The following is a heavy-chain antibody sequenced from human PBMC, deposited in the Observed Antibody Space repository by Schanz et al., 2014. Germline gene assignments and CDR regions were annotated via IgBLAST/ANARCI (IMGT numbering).Heavy chain of an antibody. CDR3: AKAADWPVTRCDP. CDR1: GFTLSNYA. Sequence: EMQLLESGGGLAQPGGSLRLSCAASGFTLSNYAMSWVRQAPGKGLEWVSALSEGGGGTHYADSVRGRFTISSDSSKNTLYLQMNSLRTNDTADYYCAKAADWPVTRCDPWGQGTLVTVSS. CDR2: LSEGGGGT. D-gene: IGHD3-9*01. J-gene: IGHJ5*02. V-gene: IGHV3-23*01.